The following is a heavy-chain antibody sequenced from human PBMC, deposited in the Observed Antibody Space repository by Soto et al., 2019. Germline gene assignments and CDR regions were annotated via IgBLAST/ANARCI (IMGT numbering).Heavy chain of an antibody. Sequence: ESGGGVVQPGGSLRLSCAASGFTFGTYGMHWVRQARGKGLEWVAGIWYDGSIKNYADSVKGRFSISRENSQNRVYLQMNNLRAEDTAVYYCARADCGGQCACDFWGQGTLVSVSS. V-gene: IGHV3-33*01. D-gene: IGHD2-21*01. CDR1: GFTFGTYG. CDR3: ARADCGGQCACDF. J-gene: IGHJ4*02. CDR2: IWYDGSIK.